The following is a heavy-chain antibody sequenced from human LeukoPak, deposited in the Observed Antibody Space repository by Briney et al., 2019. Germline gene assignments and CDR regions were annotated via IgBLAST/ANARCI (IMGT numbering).Heavy chain of an antibody. D-gene: IGHD2-2*02. J-gene: IGHJ4*02. CDR1: GYSISSGYY. Sequence: SETLSLTCAVSGYSISSGYYWGWIRQPPGKGLEWIGSIYHSGSTYYNPSLKSRVTISVDTSKNQFSLKLSSVTAADTAVYYCARDYTAAWGQGTLVTVSS. CDR3: ARDYTAA. CDR2: IYHSGST. V-gene: IGHV4-38-2*02.